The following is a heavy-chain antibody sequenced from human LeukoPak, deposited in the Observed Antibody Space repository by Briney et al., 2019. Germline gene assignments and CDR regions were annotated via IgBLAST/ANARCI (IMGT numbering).Heavy chain of an antibody. CDR2: INHSGST. D-gene: IGHD2-2*01. J-gene: IGHJ6*02. V-gene: IGHV4-34*01. CDR3: ARGQVGKDIVVESYYYYGMDV. CDR1: GGSISSYY. Sequence: KPSETLSLTCTVSGGSISSYYWSWIRQPPGKGLEWIGEINHSGSTNYNPSLKSRVTISVDTSKNQFSLKLSSVTAADTAVYYCARGQVGKDIVVESYYYYGMDVWGQGTTVTVSS.